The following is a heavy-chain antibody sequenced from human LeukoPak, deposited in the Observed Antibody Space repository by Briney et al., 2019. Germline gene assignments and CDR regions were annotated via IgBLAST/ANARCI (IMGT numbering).Heavy chain of an antibody. Sequence: SVKVSCKASGGTFSSYAISWVRQAPGQGLEWMGGIIPIFGTANYAQKFQGRVTMTEDTSTDTAYMELSSLRSEDTAVYYCATPNGGWFDSWGQGTLVTVSS. CDR2: IIPIFGTA. D-gene: IGHD4-23*01. CDR3: ATPNGGWFDS. J-gene: IGHJ5*01. CDR1: GGTFSSYA. V-gene: IGHV1-69*06.